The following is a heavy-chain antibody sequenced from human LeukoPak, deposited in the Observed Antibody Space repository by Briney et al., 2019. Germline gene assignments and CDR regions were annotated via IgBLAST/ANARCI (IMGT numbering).Heavy chain of an antibody. CDR3: AKHPDRYSYGSFDY. CDR1: GFTFSSYA. Sequence: GRSLRLSCAASGFTFSSYAMHWVRQAPGKGLEWVSAISGSGGSTYYADSVKGRFTTSRDNSKNTLYLQMNSLRAEDTAVYYCAKHPDRYSYGSFDYWGQGTLVTVSS. J-gene: IGHJ4*02. CDR2: ISGSGGST. D-gene: IGHD5-18*01. V-gene: IGHV3-23*01.